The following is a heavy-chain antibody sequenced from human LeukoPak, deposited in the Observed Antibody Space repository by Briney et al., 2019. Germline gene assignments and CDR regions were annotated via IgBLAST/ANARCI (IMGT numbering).Heavy chain of an antibody. D-gene: IGHD1-26*01. CDR2: IKQDGSEK. V-gene: IGHV3-7*01. Sequence: PGGSLRLSCAASGFTFSSYWMSWVRQAPGKGLEWVANIKQDGSEKYYVDSVKGRFTISRDNAKNSLYLQMSSLRAEDTAVYYCASDFIWELLDYWGQGTLVTVSS. CDR1: GFTFSSYW. CDR3: ASDFIWELLDY. J-gene: IGHJ4*02.